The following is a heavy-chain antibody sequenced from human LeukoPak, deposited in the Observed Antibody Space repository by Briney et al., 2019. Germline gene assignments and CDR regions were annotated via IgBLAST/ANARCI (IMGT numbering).Heavy chain of an antibody. CDR1: GFTFSSYA. V-gene: IGHV3-23*01. D-gene: IGHD2-15*01. J-gene: IGHJ4*02. CDR2: ISGSGGST. Sequence: RPGGSLRLSCAASGFTFSSYAMSWVRQAPGKGLDWVSAISGSGGSTYYADSVKGRFTISRDNSKNTLYLQMNSLRAEDTAVYYCAKEQKDIVVVVAATTLDYWGQGTLVTVSS. CDR3: AKEQKDIVVVVAATTLDY.